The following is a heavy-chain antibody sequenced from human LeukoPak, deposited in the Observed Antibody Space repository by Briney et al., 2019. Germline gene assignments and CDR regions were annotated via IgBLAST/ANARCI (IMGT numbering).Heavy chain of an antibody. V-gene: IGHV3-48*04. D-gene: IGHD4-11*01. J-gene: IGHJ5*02. Sequence: GGSLRLSCAASGFTFNNYNLNWVRQAPGKGLEWVSYISSSSGTKYYTDSVKGRFTISRDNAKNSLYLQMSSLRAEDTAVYYCAKDRRDYDAWGQGTLVTVSS. CDR2: ISSSSGTK. CDR1: GFTFNNYN. CDR3: AKDRRDYDA.